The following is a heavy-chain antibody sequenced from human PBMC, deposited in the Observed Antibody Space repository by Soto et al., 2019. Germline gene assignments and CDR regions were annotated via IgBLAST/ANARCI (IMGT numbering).Heavy chain of an antibody. CDR2: IIPILGIA. CDR3: ASQPPDDYYYYYMDV. J-gene: IGHJ6*03. Sequence: SVKVSCKASGGTFSSYTISWVRQAPGQGLEWMGRIIPILGIANYAQKFQGRVTITADKSTSTAYMELSSLRSEDTAVYYCASQPPDDYYYYYMDVWGKGTTVTVSS. CDR1: GGTFSSYT. V-gene: IGHV1-69*02.